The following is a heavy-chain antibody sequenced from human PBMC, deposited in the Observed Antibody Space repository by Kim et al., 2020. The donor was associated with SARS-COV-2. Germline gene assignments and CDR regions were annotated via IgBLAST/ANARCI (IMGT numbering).Heavy chain of an antibody. V-gene: IGHV1-8*01. CDR1: GYTFTNYD. D-gene: IGHD3-16*01. Sequence: ASVKVSCKASGYTFTNYDINWVRQATGQGLEWMGWMNPNSGNTGYTQKFQGRVTMTRNTSISTAYMELSSLRSEDTAVYYCARSLITFGGGERNFFYYYGMDVWGQGTTVTVSS. CDR2: MNPNSGNT. CDR3: ARSLITFGGGERNFFYYYGMDV. J-gene: IGHJ6*02.